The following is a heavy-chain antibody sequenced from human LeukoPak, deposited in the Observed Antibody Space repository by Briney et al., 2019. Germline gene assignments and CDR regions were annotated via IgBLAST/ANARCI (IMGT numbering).Heavy chain of an antibody. D-gene: IGHD1-1*01. CDR1: GFTFDDYA. V-gene: IGHV3-43*02. Sequence: GGSLRLSCAASGFTFDDYAMHWVRQAPGKGLDWVSLISGDGGSTYYADSVKGRFTISRDNSKNSLYLQMNSLRTEDTALYYCAKGNVRGYYYYGMDVWGQGTTVTVSS. CDR3: AKGNVRGYYYYGMDV. J-gene: IGHJ6*02. CDR2: ISGDGGST.